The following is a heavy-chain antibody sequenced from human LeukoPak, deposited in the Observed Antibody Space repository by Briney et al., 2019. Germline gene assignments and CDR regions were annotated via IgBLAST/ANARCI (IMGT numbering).Heavy chain of an antibody. Sequence: GGSLRLSCAASGFTFSSYEMNWVRQAPGKGLEWVSYISSSGSTIYYADSVKGRFTISRDNAENSLYLQMNSLRAEDTAVYYCASSKWYYYDSSGYYPGAWGQGTLVTVSS. D-gene: IGHD3-22*01. V-gene: IGHV3-48*03. CDR2: ISSSGSTI. CDR1: GFTFSSYE. CDR3: ASSKWYYYDSSGYYPGA. J-gene: IGHJ4*02.